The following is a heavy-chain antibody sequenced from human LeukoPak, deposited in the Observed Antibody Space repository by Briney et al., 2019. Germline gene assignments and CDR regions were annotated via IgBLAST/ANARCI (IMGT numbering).Heavy chain of an antibody. CDR3: ARGVTGYCSGGSCPNYYYYYYMDV. V-gene: IGHV3-74*01. D-gene: IGHD2-15*01. Sequence: PGGSLRLSCAASGFTFSSYWMHWVRQAPGKGLVWVSRINSDGSSTSYADSVKGRFTISRDNAKNSLYLQMNSLRAEDTAVYYCARGVTGYCSGGSCPNYYYYYYMDVWGKGTTVTVSS. CDR1: GFTFSSYW. J-gene: IGHJ6*03. CDR2: INSDGSST.